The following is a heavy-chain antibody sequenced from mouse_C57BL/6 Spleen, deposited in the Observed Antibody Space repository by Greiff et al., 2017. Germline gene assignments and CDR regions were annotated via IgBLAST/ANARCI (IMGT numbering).Heavy chain of an antibody. J-gene: IGHJ2*01. D-gene: IGHD1-1*01. CDR2: INPSSGYT. V-gene: IGHV1-4*01. CDR3: ATNYGSSYNFDY. CDR1: GYTFTSYT. Sequence: VQLQQSGAELARPGASVKMSCTASGYTFTSYTMHWVKQRPGQGLEWIGYINPSSGYTKYNQKFKDKATLTADKSSSTAYMQLSSLTSEDSAVYYCATNYGSSYNFDYWGQGTTLTVSS.